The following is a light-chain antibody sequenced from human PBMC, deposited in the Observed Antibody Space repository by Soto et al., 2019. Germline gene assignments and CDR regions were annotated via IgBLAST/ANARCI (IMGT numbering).Light chain of an antibody. Sequence: DIQMTQSPPSLSASVGDRVTITCRASQSISYHLNWYQQKPGKAPRLIIHAASNLQSGAPSRFSGSGSGTDFTLTISSLQPEDFAVYYCQQSHSMPSTFGPGTKVDIK. V-gene: IGKV1-39*01. CDR2: AAS. CDR3: QQSHSMPST. CDR1: QSISYH. J-gene: IGKJ3*01.